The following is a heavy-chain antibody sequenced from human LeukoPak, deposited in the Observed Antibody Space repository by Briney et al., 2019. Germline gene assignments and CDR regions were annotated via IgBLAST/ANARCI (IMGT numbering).Heavy chain of an antibody. D-gene: IGHD2-15*01. Sequence: SETLSLTCTVSGASITNYHWSWIRQPPGKGLEWIGEINHSGSTNYNPSLKSRVTISVDTSKNQFSLKLSSVTAADTAVYYCARHRCSGGSCYPMNWFDPWGQGTLVTVSS. V-gene: IGHV4-34*01. CDR2: INHSGST. CDR1: GASITNYH. J-gene: IGHJ5*02. CDR3: ARHRCSGGSCYPMNWFDP.